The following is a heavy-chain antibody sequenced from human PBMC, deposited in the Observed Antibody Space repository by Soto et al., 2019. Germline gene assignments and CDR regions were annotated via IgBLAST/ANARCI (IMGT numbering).Heavy chain of an antibody. Sequence: QVQLVQSGAEVKKPGASVKISCKASGDTFTSYYMHWVRQAPGQGLEWMGIINPSGDTSYAQKFQGRVTITRDRSPXTVYMELSSLRSADTAVYYCARVYCSGGGCYGIDYWGQGTLVTVSS. CDR2: INPSGDT. V-gene: IGHV1-46*01. CDR3: ARVYCSGGGCYGIDY. CDR1: GDTFTSYY. J-gene: IGHJ4*02. D-gene: IGHD2-15*01.